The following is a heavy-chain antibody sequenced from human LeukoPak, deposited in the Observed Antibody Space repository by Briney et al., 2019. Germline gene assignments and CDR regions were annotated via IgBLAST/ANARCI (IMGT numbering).Heavy chain of an antibody. CDR3: ARQIYDYIWGTYRGRGSYFDF. Sequence: PGGSLRLSCAASGFSFSSYEMNWVRQAPGKELEWVSYISTGGSTIYYGDSVKGRFTVSRDNAKKSLYLQMNSLRAEDTAVYYCARQIYDYIWGTYRGRGSYFDFWGQGTLVTVSS. CDR1: GFSFSSYE. D-gene: IGHD3-16*02. V-gene: IGHV3-48*03. CDR2: ISTGGSTI. J-gene: IGHJ4*02.